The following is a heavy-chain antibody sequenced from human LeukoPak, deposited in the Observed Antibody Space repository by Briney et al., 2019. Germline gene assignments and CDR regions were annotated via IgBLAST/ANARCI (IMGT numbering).Heavy chain of an antibody. V-gene: IGHV3-11*01. CDR1: GFTFSDYF. D-gene: IGHD2-15*01. CDR2: VEGRDENK. Sequence: GGSLTLSCAASGFTFSDYFLNWIRQARGQGLEWISYVEGRDENKYYAGSGRVRFAICRDKDENSLFLQMSNVRAEDTALYYCARAGLGGHYIDYWGQGTLVTVSS. CDR3: ARAGLGGHYIDY. J-gene: IGHJ4*02.